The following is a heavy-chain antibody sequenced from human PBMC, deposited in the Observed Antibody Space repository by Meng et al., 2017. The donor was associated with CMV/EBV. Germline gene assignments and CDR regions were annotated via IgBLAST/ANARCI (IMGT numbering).Heavy chain of an antibody. CDR3: TRDRVGAGFWSGYFDY. J-gene: IGHJ4*02. D-gene: IGHD3-3*01. CDR2: IYSGGST. V-gene: IGHV3-53*01. Sequence: GGSLRLSCAASGFTVSSYSMSWVRQAPGKGLEWVSIIYSGGSTYYADSVKGRFTISRDNSKNTLYLQMNSLRAEDTAVYYCTRDRVGAGFWSGYFDYWGQGTLVTVSS. CDR1: GFTVSSYS.